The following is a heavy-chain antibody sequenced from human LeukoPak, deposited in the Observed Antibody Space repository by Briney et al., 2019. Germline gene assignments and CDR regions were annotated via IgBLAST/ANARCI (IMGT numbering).Heavy chain of an antibody. D-gene: IGHD2-8*02. CDR1: GDSISSTIHY. CDR3: ARNCTADNDVSRSRDKWFDP. Sequence: SETLSLTCTVSGDSISSTIHYWAWVRQPPGKGLEWIGSIYYSGSTHYNPSLKSRVTISMDTSKNQFSLKLKSVTAADTALYYCARNCTADNDVSRSRDKWFDPWGHGTLVTVSS. CDR2: IYYSGST. V-gene: IGHV4-39*07. J-gene: IGHJ5*02.